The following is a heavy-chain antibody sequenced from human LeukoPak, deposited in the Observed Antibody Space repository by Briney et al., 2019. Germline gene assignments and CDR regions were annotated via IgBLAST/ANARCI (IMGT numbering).Heavy chain of an antibody. D-gene: IGHD3-10*01. J-gene: IGHJ3*02. CDR3: ARAFDTYYYGSGSYYNVGAFDI. CDR1: GFTFSSYA. V-gene: IGHV3-30*04. CDR2: ISYDGSNK. Sequence: PGGSLRLSCAASGFTFSSYAMRWVRQAPGKGLEWVAVISYDGSNKYYADSVKGRFTISRDNSKNTLYLQMNGLRAEDTAVYYCARAFDTYYYGSGSYYNVGAFDIWGQGTMVTVSS.